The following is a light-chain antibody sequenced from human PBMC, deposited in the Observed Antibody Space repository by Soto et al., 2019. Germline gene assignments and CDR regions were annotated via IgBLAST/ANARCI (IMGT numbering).Light chain of an antibody. CDR1: NVGEYDY. CDR2: EVT. Sequence: QSVLTQPPSASGSPGQSVTISCTGSNVGEYDYVSWYQQHPGKAPKLMIHEVTKRPSGVPDRFSGSKSGNTASLTISGLQAEDEAHYYCSSYTTSSTHVFGTGTKVTVL. CDR3: SSYTTSSTHV. J-gene: IGLJ1*01. V-gene: IGLV2-8*01.